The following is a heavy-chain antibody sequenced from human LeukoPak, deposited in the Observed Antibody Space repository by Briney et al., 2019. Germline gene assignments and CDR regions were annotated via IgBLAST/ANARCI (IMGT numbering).Heavy chain of an antibody. CDR2: FLAGGLL. D-gene: IGHD2-21*01. CDR1: GFNVTTNN. CDR3: GRRFCNSCPLDF. J-gene: IGHJ4*02. V-gene: IGHV3-66*04. Sequence: GGSLRLSCVGSGFNVTTNNMYWVRQAPGKGLECVSTFLAGGLLDYADSVRDRSTISRDTSKNTLYLQMNSLSAEDTAVYYCGRRFCNSCPLDFWGQGTLVTVSS.